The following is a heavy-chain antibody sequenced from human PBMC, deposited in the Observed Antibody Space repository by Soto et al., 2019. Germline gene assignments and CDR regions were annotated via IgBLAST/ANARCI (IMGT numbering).Heavy chain of an antibody. CDR3: ATNGVFGVVMNSYYYYGMDV. V-gene: IGHV1-69*06. Sequence: SVKVSCKASGGTFSSYAISWVRQAPGQGLEWMGGIIPIFGTANYAQKFQGRVTITADKSTSTAYMELSSLRSEDTAVYYCATNGVFGVVMNSYYYYGMDVWGQGTTVTVSS. J-gene: IGHJ6*02. CDR2: IIPIFGTA. CDR1: GGTFSSYA. D-gene: IGHD3-3*01.